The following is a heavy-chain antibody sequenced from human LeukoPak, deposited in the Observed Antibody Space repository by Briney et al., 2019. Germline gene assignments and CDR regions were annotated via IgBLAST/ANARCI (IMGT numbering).Heavy chain of an antibody. D-gene: IGHD6-19*01. CDR3: AKTFQWPHYYYYMDV. CDR1: GFTFSSYA. CDR2: ISGSGGST. V-gene: IGHV3-23*01. Sequence: PGGSLRLSCAASGFTFSSYAMSWVRQAPGKGLEWVSAISGSGGSTYYADSVKGRFTISRDNSKNTLYLQMNSLRAEDTAVYYCAKTFQWPHYYYYMDVWGKGTTVTVSS. J-gene: IGHJ6*03.